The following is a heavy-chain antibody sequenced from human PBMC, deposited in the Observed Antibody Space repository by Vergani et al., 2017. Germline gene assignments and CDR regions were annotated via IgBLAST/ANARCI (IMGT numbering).Heavy chain of an antibody. Sequence: EVQLVESGGGLIQPGGSLRLSCAASGFTVSSNYMSWVRQAPGKGLEWVSVIYSGGSTYYADSVKGRFTISRDNSTKTLYLQRNSLRADDTAGDYCARDLDGSGRNWGQGTLVTVSS. CDR3: ARDLDGSGRN. D-gene: IGHD3-10*01. CDR1: GFTVSSNY. V-gene: IGHV3-53*01. CDR2: IYSGGST. J-gene: IGHJ4*02.